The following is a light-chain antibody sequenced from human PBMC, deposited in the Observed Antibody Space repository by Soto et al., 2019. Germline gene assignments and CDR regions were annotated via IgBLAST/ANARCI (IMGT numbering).Light chain of an antibody. CDR2: GAS. CDR1: QSVSSNY. CDR3: QQYGSSPYT. Sequence: EIVLTQSPGTLSLSPGERATLSCRASQSVSSNYLAWFQQKPGQAPRLLIYGASSRASGIPDRFSGSGSGTDFTLTISRLEPEDFASYYCQQYGSSPYTLGQGTKLEIK. V-gene: IGKV3-20*01. J-gene: IGKJ2*01.